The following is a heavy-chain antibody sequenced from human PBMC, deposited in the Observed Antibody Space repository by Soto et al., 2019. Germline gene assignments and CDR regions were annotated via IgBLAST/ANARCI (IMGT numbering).Heavy chain of an antibody. CDR1: GDSMSRGDYC. Sequence: SETLSLTCTVSGDSMSRGDYCWSCIRLPPGKGLEWIGFVYHTGSTYYSPSLKGRVDISVDTSKNQFSLKLNSVTAADTAVYYCARGLITGSHYSGGWYYFDSWGQGTQVTVS. J-gene: IGHJ4*02. CDR3: ARGLITGSHYSGGWYYFDS. V-gene: IGHV4-30-4*01. D-gene: IGHD6-19*01. CDR2: VYHTGST.